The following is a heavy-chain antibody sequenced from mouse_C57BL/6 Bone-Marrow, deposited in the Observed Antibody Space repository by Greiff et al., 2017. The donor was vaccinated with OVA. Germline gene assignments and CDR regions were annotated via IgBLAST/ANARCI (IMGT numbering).Heavy chain of an antibody. J-gene: IGHJ2*01. CDR1: GFTFSSYA. D-gene: IGHD2-4*01. CDR3: ANLYYDYDDGRYYFDY. CDR2: ISDGGSYT. Sequence: EVKLMESGGGLVKPGGSLKLSCAASGFTFSSYAMSWVRQTPEKRLEWVATISDGGSYTYYPDNVKGRFTISRDNAKNNLYLQMSHLKSEDTAMYYCANLYYDYDDGRYYFDYWGQGTTLTVSS. V-gene: IGHV5-4*03.